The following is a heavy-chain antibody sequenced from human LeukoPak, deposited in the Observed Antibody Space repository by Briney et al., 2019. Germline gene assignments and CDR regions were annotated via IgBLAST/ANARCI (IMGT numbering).Heavy chain of an antibody. D-gene: IGHD5-12*01. CDR1: GFTFSSYA. CDR3: AKDLGSGYDLDYYYYYGMDV. Sequence: PGGSLRLSRAASGFTFSSYAMSWVRQAPGKGLEWVSAISGSGGSTYYADSVKGRFTISRDNSKNTLYLQMNSLRADDTAVYYCAKDLGSGYDLDYYYYYGMDVWGQGTTVTVSS. J-gene: IGHJ6*02. V-gene: IGHV3-23*01. CDR2: ISGSGGST.